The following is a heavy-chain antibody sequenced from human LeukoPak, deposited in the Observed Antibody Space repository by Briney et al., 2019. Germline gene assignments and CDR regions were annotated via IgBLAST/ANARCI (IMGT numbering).Heavy chain of an antibody. CDR1: GFTFSSYA. CDR3: ARDDEGRRQLGFYLYFGKDV. J-gene: IGHJ6*02. D-gene: IGHD6-13*01. CDR2: ISYDGSNK. V-gene: IGHV3-30*04. Sequence: GKSLRLSCAASGFTFSSYAMHWVRQAPGKGLEWASDISYDGSNKNYADSVKGRFTVSRDNSKNTLYLQMNSLRAEDTAVYYCARDDEGRRQLGFYLYFGKDVWGQGTTVTVSS.